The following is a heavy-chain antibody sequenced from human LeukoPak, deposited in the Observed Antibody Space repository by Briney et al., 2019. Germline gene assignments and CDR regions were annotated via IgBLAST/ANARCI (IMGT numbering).Heavy chain of an antibody. CDR2: ISAYNGNT. D-gene: IGHD3-22*01. J-gene: IGHJ4*02. CDR1: GYTFTSYG. Sequence: ASVKVSCKASGYTFTSYGISWVRQAPGQGLEWMGWISAYNGNTNYAQKLQGRVTMTTDTSTSTAYMELRSLRSEDTAVYYCATVYDSSGYSYFDYWGQGTLVTVSS. V-gene: IGHV1-18*01. CDR3: ATVYDSSGYSYFDY.